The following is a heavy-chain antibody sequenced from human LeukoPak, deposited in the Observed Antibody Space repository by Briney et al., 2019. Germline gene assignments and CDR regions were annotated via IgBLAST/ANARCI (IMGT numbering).Heavy chain of an antibody. CDR2: IYSGGST. J-gene: IGHJ6*02. Sequence: PGGSLRLSCAASGFTVSGSYMNWVRQAPGKGLEWVSLIYSGGSTYYADSVKGRFTISRDNSKNTLYLQMNSLRAEDTAVYYCARDLVVVAANNYYYYGMDVWGQGTTVTVSS. D-gene: IGHD2-15*01. CDR3: ARDLVVVAANNYYYYGMDV. CDR1: GFTVSGSY. V-gene: IGHV3-53*01.